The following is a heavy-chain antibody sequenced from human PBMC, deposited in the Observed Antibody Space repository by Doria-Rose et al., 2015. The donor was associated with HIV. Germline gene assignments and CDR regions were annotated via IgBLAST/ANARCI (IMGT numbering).Heavy chain of an antibody. V-gene: IGHV5-51*01. CDR2: IYSGDSDT. Sequence: VQLVQSGAAVKKPGESLKISCKGSGYSFTNYWIGWVRQMPGKGLEWMGIIYSGDSDTRYSPSFQGQVTISADKSINTAYLQWGSLKASDTAIYYCARPRRGSSWYGLFDPWGQGTLVTVSS. D-gene: IGHD6-13*01. CDR1: GYSFTNYW. J-gene: IGHJ5*02. CDR3: ARPRRGSSWYGLFDP.